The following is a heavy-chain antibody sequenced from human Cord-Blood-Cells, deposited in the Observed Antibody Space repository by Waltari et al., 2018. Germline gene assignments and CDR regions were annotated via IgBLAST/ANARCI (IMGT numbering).Heavy chain of an antibody. J-gene: IGHJ3*02. CDR1: GYSISSGYY. Sequence: QVQLQESGPGLVKPSETLSLTCAVSGYSISSGYYWGWIRQPPGKGLEWSGSIYHSGSTYYNPSLKSRVTISVDTSKNQFSLKLSSVTAADTAVYYCARVRAAAGTGGAFDIWGQGTMVTVSS. D-gene: IGHD6-13*01. CDR2: IYHSGST. CDR3: ARVRAAAGTGGAFDI. V-gene: IGHV4-38-2*01.